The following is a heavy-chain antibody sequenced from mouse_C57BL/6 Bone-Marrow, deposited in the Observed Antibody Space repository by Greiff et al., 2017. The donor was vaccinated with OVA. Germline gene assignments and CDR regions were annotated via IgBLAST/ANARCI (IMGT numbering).Heavy chain of an antibody. CDR1: GFSFNTYA. V-gene: IGHV10-1*01. Sequence: EVQVVESGGGLVQPKGSLKLSCAASGFSFNTYAMNWVRQAPGKGLEWVARIRSKSNNYATYYADSVKDRFTISRDDSESMLYLQMNNLKTEDTAMYYCVRHCGYSYAMDYWGQGTSVTVSS. J-gene: IGHJ4*01. CDR3: VRHCGYSYAMDY. CDR2: IRSKSNNYAT. D-gene: IGHD2-3*01.